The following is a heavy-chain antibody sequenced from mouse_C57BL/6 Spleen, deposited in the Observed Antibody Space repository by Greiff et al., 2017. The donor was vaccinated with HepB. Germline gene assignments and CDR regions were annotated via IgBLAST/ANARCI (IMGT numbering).Heavy chain of an antibody. J-gene: IGHJ3*01. D-gene: IGHD1-1*01. CDR3: ASSDYGSSSWFAY. V-gene: IGHV14-3*01. CDR2: IDPANGNT. Sequence: DVQLQESVAELVRPGASVKLSCTASGFNIKNTYMHWVKQRPEQGLEWIGRIDPANGNTKYAPKFQGKATITADTSSNTAYLQLSSLTSEDTAIYYCASSDYGSSSWFAYWGQGTLVTVSA. CDR1: GFNIKNTY.